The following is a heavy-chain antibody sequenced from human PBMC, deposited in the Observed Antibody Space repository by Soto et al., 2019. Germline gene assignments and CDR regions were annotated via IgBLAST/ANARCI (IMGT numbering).Heavy chain of an antibody. CDR3: ARDSGTYLYYFDY. D-gene: IGHD1-26*01. J-gene: IGHJ4*02. CDR1: GYSISSGYS. CDR2: IYHSGST. Sequence: PSETLSLTCAVSGYSISSGYSWGWIRQPPAKGLEWIGTIYHSGSTYYNSSLKSRVTISVDTSKNQFSLRLSSVTAADTAVYYCARDSGTYLYYFDYWGQGTLVTVSS. V-gene: IGHV4-38-2*02.